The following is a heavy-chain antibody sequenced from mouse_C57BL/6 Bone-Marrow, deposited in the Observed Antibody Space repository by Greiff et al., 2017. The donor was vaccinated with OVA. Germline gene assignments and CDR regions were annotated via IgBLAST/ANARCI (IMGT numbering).Heavy chain of an antibody. CDR1: GFTFSDYY. CDR3: ARHDIYFDY. J-gene: IGHJ2*01. V-gene: IGHV5-12*01. Sequence: EVKVEESGGGLVQPGGSLKLSCAASGFTFSDYYMYWVRQTPEKRLEWVAYISNGGGSTYYPDTVKGRFTISRDNAKNTLYLQMSRLKSEDTAMYYCARHDIYFDYWGQGTTLTVSS. CDR2: ISNGGGST.